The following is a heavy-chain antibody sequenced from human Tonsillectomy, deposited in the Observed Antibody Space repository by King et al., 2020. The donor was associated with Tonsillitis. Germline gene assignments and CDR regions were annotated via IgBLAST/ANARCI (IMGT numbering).Heavy chain of an antibody. J-gene: IGHJ3*02. CDR2: IGGKAYGGTT. V-gene: IGHV3-49*03. CDR3: ALQGWLQFRDGPDI. D-gene: IGHD5-24*01. CDR1: GQTYGGYA. Sequence: VQLVESGGGLVQPGRSLRLSCIVTGQTYGGYAMTWFRQAPGKGLEWVGFIGGKAYGGTTEYAPSVKGTFTISRDDSKNIAYLQMNSLQTRDTAVYYCALQGWLQFRDGPDIWGQGTLVTVSS.